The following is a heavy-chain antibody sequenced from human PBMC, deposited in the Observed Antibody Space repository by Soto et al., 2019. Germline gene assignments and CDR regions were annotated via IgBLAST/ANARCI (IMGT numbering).Heavy chain of an antibody. Sequence: ASVKVSCKASGGTFSSYAISWVRQAPGQGLEWMGGIIPIFGTANYAQKFQGRVTITADESTSTAYMELSSLRSEDTAVYYCARAQRDIVVVPAAISYYYYGMDVWGQGTTVTSP. D-gene: IGHD2-2*01. CDR1: GGTFSSYA. CDR3: ARAQRDIVVVPAAISYYYYGMDV. CDR2: IIPIFGTA. V-gene: IGHV1-69*13. J-gene: IGHJ6*02.